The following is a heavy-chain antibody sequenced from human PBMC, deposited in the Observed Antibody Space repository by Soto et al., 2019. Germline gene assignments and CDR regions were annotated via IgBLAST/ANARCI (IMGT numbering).Heavy chain of an antibody. V-gene: IGHV1-2*04. Sequence: ASVKVSCKASGYTFTGYYMHWVQQAPGQGLEWMGWINPNSGGTNYAQKFQGWVTMTRDTSISTAYMELSRLRSDDTAVYYCARDLNSRGSYYEDYYYGMDVWGQGTTVTVSS. CDR3: ARDLNSRGSYYEDYYYGMDV. D-gene: IGHD1-26*01. CDR1: GYTFTGYY. J-gene: IGHJ6*02. CDR2: INPNSGGT.